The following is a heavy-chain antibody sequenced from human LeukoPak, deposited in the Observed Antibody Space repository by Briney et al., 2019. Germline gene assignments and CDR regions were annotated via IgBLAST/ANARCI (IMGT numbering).Heavy chain of an antibody. CDR1: GGSISSSGYY. V-gene: IGHV4-39*01. J-gene: IGHJ4*02. D-gene: IGHD3-10*01. CDR3: TRQKGNFDY. CDR2: IYYSGTT. Sequence: SETLSLTCTVSGGSISSSGYYWGWIRQPPGKGLEWIGTIYYSGTTYYNPSLTSRVTISVDTSKNQFSLNLSSVTAADTAVYYCTRQKGNFDYWGQGTLVTVSS.